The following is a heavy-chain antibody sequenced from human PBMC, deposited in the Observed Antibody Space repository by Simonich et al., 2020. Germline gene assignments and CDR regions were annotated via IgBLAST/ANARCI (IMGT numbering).Heavy chain of an antibody. D-gene: IGHD6-13*01. J-gene: IGHJ1*01. CDR1: GGSFSGYY. V-gene: IGHV4-34*01. CDR2: INHSGST. CDR3: ARGLRVAAAGTAFQH. Sequence: QVQLQQWGAGLLKPSETLSLTCAVYGGSFSGYYWSWIRQPPGKGLEWIGEINHSGSTKSNPSLKSRVTISVDTSKNQFSLKLSSVTAADTAVYYCARGLRVAAAGTAFQHWGQGTLVTVSS.